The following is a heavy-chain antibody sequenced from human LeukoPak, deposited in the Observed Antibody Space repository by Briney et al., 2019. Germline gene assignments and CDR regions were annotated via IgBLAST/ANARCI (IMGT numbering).Heavy chain of an antibody. CDR2: IIPIFGTA. Sequence: SVKVSCKASGGTFSSYAISWVRQAPGQGLEWMGGIIPIFGTANYAQKFQGRVTITTDESTSTAYMELSSLRSEDTAVYYCARDPYYHDTTGSADAFDIWGQGTMVTVSS. CDR3: ARDPYYHDTTGSADAFDI. CDR1: GGTFSSYA. J-gene: IGHJ3*02. D-gene: IGHD3-22*01. V-gene: IGHV1-69*05.